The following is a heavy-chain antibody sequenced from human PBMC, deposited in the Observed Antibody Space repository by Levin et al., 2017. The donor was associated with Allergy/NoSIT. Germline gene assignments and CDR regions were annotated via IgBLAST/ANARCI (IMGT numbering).Heavy chain of an antibody. V-gene: IGHV3-33*01. CDR3: ASGRGTVTTYDAFDI. D-gene: IGHD4-17*01. J-gene: IGHJ3*02. CDR1: GFTFSSYG. Sequence: QPGGSLRLSCAASGFTFSSYGMHWVRQAPGKGLEWVAVIWYDGSNKYYADSVKGRFTISRDNSKNTLYLQMNSLRAEDTAVYYCASGRGTVTTYDAFDIWGQGTMVTVSS. CDR2: IWYDGSNK.